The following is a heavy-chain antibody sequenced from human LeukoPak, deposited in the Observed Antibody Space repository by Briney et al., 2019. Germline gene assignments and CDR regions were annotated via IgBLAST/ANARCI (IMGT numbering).Heavy chain of an antibody. CDR2: IYSSDT. Sequence: PGGSMRLSCAASGFTVSSNYMRWVRQAPGKGLEWVSVIYSSDTYYADSVKGRFTISRDNSKNTLYLQMNSLRVEDTAVYYCARGSYFVYWGQGTLVTVSS. V-gene: IGHV3-53*01. CDR1: GFTVSSNY. CDR3: ARGSYFVY. J-gene: IGHJ4*02.